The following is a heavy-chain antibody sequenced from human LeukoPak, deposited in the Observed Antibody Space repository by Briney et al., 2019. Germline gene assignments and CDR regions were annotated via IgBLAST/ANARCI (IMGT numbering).Heavy chain of an antibody. CDR1: GFSFSVYD. CDR3: ARARHYMDV. CDR2: IETAGST. J-gene: IGHJ6*03. Sequence: PGGSLRLSCAGSGFSFSVYDMHWVRRGAGKGLEWVSGIETAGSTYYADSVKGRFTISRDNANNFLYLQMNSLRAGDTAVYYCARARHYMDVWGKGTTVAVSS. V-gene: IGHV3-13*01.